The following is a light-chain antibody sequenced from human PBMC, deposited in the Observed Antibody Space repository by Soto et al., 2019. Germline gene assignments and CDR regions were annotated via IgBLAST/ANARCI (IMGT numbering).Light chain of an antibody. V-gene: IGKV4-1*01. Sequence: DIVMTQSPDSLAVSLGERASINCKSSQSVLYSSNNKNNLAWYQQKPGQPPKLLIFWASTRDSGVPDRFSSSGSGTDFTLTISGLQAEDVAVYYCQQYYSAPETFGQGTRVEIK. CDR2: WAS. CDR3: QQYYSAPET. CDR1: QSVLYSSNNKNN. J-gene: IGKJ1*01.